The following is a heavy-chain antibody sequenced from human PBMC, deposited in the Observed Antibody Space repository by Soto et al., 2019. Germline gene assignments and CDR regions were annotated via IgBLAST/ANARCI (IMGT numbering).Heavy chain of an antibody. V-gene: IGHV1-18*01. J-gene: IGHJ4*02. D-gene: IGHD3-9*01. Sequence: ASVKVSCKASGYTFTSYGISWVRQAPGQGLEWMGWISAYNGNTNYAQKLQGRVTMTTDTSTSTAYMELRSLRSDDTAVYYCARDDQEGYYDILTGYFPFDYWGQGTLVTVSS. CDR2: ISAYNGNT. CDR1: GYTFTSYG. CDR3: ARDDQEGYYDILTGYFPFDY.